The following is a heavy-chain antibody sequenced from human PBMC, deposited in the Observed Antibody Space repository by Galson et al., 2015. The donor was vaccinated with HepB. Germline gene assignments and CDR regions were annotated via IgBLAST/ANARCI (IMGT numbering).Heavy chain of an antibody. CDR1: GFTFSSYA. CDR2: ISGSGGST. Sequence: SLRLSCAASGFTFSSYAMSWVRQAPGKGLEWVSAISGSGGSTYYADSVKGRFTISRDNSKNTLYLQMNSLRAEDTAVYYCAKQPEKSTVVTAYFDYWGQGTTVTVSS. CDR3: AKQPEKSTVVTAYFDY. V-gene: IGHV3-23*01. J-gene: IGHJ4*03. D-gene: IGHD4-23*01.